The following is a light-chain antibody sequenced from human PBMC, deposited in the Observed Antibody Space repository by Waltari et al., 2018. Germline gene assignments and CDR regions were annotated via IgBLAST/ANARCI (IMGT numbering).Light chain of an antibody. J-gene: IGKJ4*01. V-gene: IGKV3-20*01. CDR1: QTINNNF. Sequence: SDRQTINNNFLVWYQQKPGQAPRLIIHGASRRATGFPDRFSGSGSGTDFTLTISSLKPEDSAVYYCQQYDGSVLTFGGGTKVEI. CDR3: QQYDGSVLT. CDR2: GAS.